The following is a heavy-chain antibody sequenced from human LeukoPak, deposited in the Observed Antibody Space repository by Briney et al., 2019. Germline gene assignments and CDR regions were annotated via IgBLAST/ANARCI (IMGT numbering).Heavy chain of an antibody. J-gene: IGHJ4*02. D-gene: IGHD6-19*01. CDR1: GGSISGSSYY. Sequence: SETLSLTCTVSGGSISGSSYYWGWIRQPPGKGLEWIGSIYYSGSTYYNPSLKSRVTISVDTSKNQFSLKLSSVTAADTAVYYCARDSSSGWYGGDYWGQGTLVTVSS. CDR2: IYYSGST. CDR3: ARDSSSGWYGGDY. V-gene: IGHV4-39*01.